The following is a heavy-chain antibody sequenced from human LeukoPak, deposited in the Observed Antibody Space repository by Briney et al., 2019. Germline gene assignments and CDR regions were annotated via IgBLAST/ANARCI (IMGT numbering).Heavy chain of an antibody. CDR3: ARLCSSWYEEGIYYYYYGMDV. V-gene: IGHV1-2*02. J-gene: IGHJ6*02. CDR2: INPNSGGT. Sequence: GASVKVSCKASGYTFTGYYMHWVRQAPGQGLERMGWINPNSGGTNYAQKFQGRVTMTRDTSISPAHMELSRLRSDDTAVYYCARLCSSWYEEGIYYYYYGMDVWGQGTTVTVSS. CDR1: GYTFTGYY. D-gene: IGHD6-13*01.